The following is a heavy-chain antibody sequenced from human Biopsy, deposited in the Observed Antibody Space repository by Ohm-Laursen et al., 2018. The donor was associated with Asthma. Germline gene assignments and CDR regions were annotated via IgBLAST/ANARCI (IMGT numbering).Heavy chain of an antibody. CDR2: NNAGNGNT. Sequence: ATLKVSSKASVYTLIDLEIHWVRQATPQRSEWMGWNNAGNGNTKYSPKFQGRITISRDTSASTAYMYLSSLRSQDTAVYYCARTYYDFLTGQVNDAFAMWGQGTMVTVSS. J-gene: IGHJ3*02. CDR1: VYTLIDLE. CDR3: ARTYYDFLTGQVNDAFAM. D-gene: IGHD3-9*01. V-gene: IGHV1-3*01.